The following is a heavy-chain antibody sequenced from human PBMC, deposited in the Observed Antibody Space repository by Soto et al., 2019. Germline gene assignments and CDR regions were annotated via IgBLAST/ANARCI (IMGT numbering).Heavy chain of an antibody. CDR3: ARDAVGMVLTAIPGIDF. D-gene: IGHD2-21*02. J-gene: IGHJ4*02. Sequence: GGSLRFSCAASGFTFSNYSMNWVRQTPGKGLEWVSSISRSSSHIYYADSVKGRFTISRDNAKNSLYLQMNSLRAEDTAVYYCARDAVGMVLTAIPGIDFWGQGTLVTVSS. CDR1: GFTFSNYS. V-gene: IGHV3-21*01. CDR2: ISRSSSHI.